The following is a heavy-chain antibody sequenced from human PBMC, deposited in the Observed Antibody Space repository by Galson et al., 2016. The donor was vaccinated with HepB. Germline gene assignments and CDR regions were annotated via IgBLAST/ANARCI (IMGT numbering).Heavy chain of an antibody. Sequence: SETLSLTCTVFGGSISSGRYYWTWVRQPPGEGLQWIGSINYSGNIYYDDFFKSRVSMSMDTSESQFSLKVRSVTAADTSTYYCARLEITGSGNFFDVWGQGTLVIVSS. V-gene: IGHV4-39*01. CDR2: INYSGNI. CDR3: ARLEITGSGNFFDV. CDR1: GGSISSGRYY. D-gene: IGHD3-10*01. J-gene: IGHJ4*02.